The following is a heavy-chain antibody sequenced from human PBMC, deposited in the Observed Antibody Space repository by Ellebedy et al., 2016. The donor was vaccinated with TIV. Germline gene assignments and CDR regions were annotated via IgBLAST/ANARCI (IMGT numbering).Heavy chain of an antibody. CDR2: TYYRSKWYN. Sequence: SQTLSLTCXISGDSVSSNRAAWNWIRQSPSRGLEWQGRTYYRSKWYNQYAEFVKSRITIAPDTSKNQLFLQLNSVTPEDTAVYYCARDPGTGRGAERGRNWFDSWGQGTLVTVSS. J-gene: IGHJ5*01. CDR3: ARDPGTGRGAERGRNWFDS. V-gene: IGHV6-1*01. D-gene: IGHD3/OR15-3a*01. CDR1: GDSVSSNRAA.